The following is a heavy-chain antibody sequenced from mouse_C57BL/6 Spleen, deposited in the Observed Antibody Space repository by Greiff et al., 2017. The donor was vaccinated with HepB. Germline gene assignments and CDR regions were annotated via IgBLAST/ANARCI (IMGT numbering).Heavy chain of an antibody. D-gene: IGHD1-1*01. Sequence: EVHLVESGGGLVKPGGSLKLSCAASGFTFSSYAMSWVRQTPEKRLEWVATISDGGSYTYYPDNVKGRFTISRDNAKNNLYLQMSHLKSEDTAMYYCARDRRGSSLAWFAYWGQGTLVTVSA. CDR1: GFTFSSYA. J-gene: IGHJ3*01. CDR3: ARDRRGSSLAWFAY. V-gene: IGHV5-4*01. CDR2: ISDGGSYT.